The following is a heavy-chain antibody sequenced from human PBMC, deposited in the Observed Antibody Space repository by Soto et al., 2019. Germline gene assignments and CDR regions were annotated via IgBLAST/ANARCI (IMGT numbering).Heavy chain of an antibody. Sequence: ASVKVSCKASGYTFTSYYMHWVRQAPGQGLEWMGIINPSGGSTSCAQKFQGRVTMTRDTSTSTVYMELSSLRSEDTAAYYCARPPTITMVRGVSQNYYYYGTDVWGQGTTVTVSS. CDR1: GYTFTSYY. V-gene: IGHV1-46*01. CDR2: INPSGGST. CDR3: ARPPTITMVRGVSQNYYYYGTDV. J-gene: IGHJ6*02. D-gene: IGHD3-10*01.